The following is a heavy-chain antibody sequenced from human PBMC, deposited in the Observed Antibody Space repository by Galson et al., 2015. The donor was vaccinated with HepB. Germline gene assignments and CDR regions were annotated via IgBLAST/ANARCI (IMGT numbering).Heavy chain of an antibody. CDR3: ARLARVVPAASLLSEDYYYGMDV. D-gene: IGHD2-2*01. CDR2: IIPIFGTA. V-gene: IGHV1-69*13. Sequence: SVKVSCKASGGTFSSYAISWVRQAPGQGLEWMGGIIPIFGTANYAQKFQGRVTITADESTSTAYMELSSLRSEDTAVYYCARLARVVPAASLLSEDYYYGMDVWGQGTTVTVSS. J-gene: IGHJ6*02. CDR1: GGTFSSYA.